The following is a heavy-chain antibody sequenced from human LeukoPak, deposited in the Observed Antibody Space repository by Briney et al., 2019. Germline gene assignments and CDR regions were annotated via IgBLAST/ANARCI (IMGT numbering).Heavy chain of an antibody. V-gene: IGHV3-64*04. CDR1: GFTFSAYA. CDR2: ISPNGGST. D-gene: IGHD3-22*01. Sequence: PGGSLRLSCSASGFTFSAYAMHWVRQAPGKGLEYVSAISPNGGSTYYADSVKGRFSISRDNGKSTLYLQMNSLRVEDTAVYYCARGPGSSGGAYVGDYWGHGTLVTVSS. CDR3: ARGPGSSGGAYVGDY. J-gene: IGHJ4*01.